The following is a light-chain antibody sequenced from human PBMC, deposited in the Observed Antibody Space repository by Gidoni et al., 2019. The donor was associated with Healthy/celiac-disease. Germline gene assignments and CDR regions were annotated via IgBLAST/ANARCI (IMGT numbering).Light chain of an antibody. CDR1: QSVSSY. CDR2: DAS. Sequence: PAPLSLSPGERATLSCRASQSVSSYLAWYQQKPGQAPRLLIYDASNRATGIPARFSGSGSGTDFTLTISSLEPEDFAVYYCQQRSNWPVTFGQGTKVEIK. CDR3: QQRSNWPVT. J-gene: IGKJ1*01. V-gene: IGKV3-11*01.